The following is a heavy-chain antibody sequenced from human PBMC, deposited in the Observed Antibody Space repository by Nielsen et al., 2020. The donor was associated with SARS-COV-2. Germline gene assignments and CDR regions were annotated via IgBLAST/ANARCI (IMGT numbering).Heavy chain of an antibody. CDR3: AREGGYYYDSSGYYDY. V-gene: IGHV3-20*04. J-gene: IGHJ4*02. CDR2: INWNGGST. CDR1: GFTFDDYG. D-gene: IGHD3-22*01. Sequence: GGSLRLSCAASGFTFDDYGMSWVRQAPGKGLKWVSGINWNGGSTGYADSVKGRFTISRDNAKNSLYLQMNSLRAEDTAVYYCAREGGYYYDSSGYYDYWGQGTLVTVSS.